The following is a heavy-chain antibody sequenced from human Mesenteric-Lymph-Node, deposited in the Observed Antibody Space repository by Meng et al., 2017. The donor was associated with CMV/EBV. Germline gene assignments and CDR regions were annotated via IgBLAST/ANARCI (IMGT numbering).Heavy chain of an antibody. V-gene: IGHV3-53*01. CDR3: ARALTARELYFDL. CDR2: IYSGGTT. Sequence: GGSLRLSCAASGFTFSSYGMSWVRQAPGTGLEWVSVIYSGGTTYYVDSVKGRFTISRDNSKNTLYLQMNSLRPEDTAVYYCARALTARELYFDLWGRGTLVTVSS. D-gene: IGHD6-6*01. J-gene: IGHJ2*01. CDR1: GFTFSSYG.